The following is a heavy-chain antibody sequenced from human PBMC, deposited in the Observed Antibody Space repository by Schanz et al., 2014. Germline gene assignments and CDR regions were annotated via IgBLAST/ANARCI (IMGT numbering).Heavy chain of an antibody. J-gene: IGHJ4*02. V-gene: IGHV3-11*05. Sequence: VQLVESGGGLVQPGGSLRLSCAASGFVFGDYYMTWIRQAPGKGLEWLSYISDSGTYTNYADSVKGRFTISRDNAKSSLYLQMNSLRAEDTAVYYCARPPHDSSGYYPFDYWGQGTLVTVSS. CDR3: ARPPHDSSGYYPFDY. CDR2: ISDSGTYT. D-gene: IGHD3-22*01. CDR1: GFVFGDYY.